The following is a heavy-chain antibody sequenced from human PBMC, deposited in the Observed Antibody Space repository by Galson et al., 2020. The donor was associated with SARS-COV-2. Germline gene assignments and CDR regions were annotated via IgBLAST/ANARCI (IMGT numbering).Heavy chain of an antibody. CDR2: IYHSGST. Sequence: SETLSLTCAVSGGSISSSNWWSWVRQPPGKGLEWIGEIYHSGSTNYNPSLKSRVTISVDKSKNQFSLKLSSVTAADTAVYYCASSRNYYYDSSGPHYWGQGTLVTVSS. V-gene: IGHV4-4*02. J-gene: IGHJ4*02. CDR3: ASSRNYYYDSSGPHY. D-gene: IGHD3-22*01. CDR1: GGSISSSNW.